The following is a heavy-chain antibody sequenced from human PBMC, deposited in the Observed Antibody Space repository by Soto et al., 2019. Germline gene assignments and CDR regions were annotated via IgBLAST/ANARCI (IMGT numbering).Heavy chain of an antibody. Sequence: PSETLSLTCTVSGGSISSGDYYWSWIRQPPGKGLEWIGYFYYSGSTYYNPSLKSRVTTSVDTSKNQFSLKLSSVTAADTAVYFCARRYGLNIDAYYWGQGILVTVSS. J-gene: IGHJ4*02. CDR2: FYYSGST. D-gene: IGHD3-10*01. V-gene: IGHV4-30-4*01. CDR3: ARRYGLNIDAYY. CDR1: GGSISSGDYY.